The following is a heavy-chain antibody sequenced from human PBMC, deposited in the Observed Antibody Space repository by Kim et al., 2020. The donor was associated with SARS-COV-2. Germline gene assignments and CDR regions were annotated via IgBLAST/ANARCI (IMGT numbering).Heavy chain of an antibody. Sequence: ASVKVSCKASGYTFTSYAMNWVRQAPGQGLEWMGWINTNTGNPTYAQGFTGRFVFSLDTSVSTPYLQISSLKAEDTAVYYCARGGSGVVGAPLFDYWGQGTLVTVSS. CDR1: GYTFTSYA. J-gene: IGHJ4*02. D-gene: IGHD2-15*01. V-gene: IGHV7-4-1*02. CDR2: INTNTGNP. CDR3: ARGGSGVVGAPLFDY.